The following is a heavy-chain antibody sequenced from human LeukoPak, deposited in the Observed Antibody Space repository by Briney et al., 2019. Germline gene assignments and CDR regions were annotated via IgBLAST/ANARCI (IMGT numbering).Heavy chain of an antibody. CDR3: AERGVVIRVILVGFHKEAYYFDS. CDR2: ISDSGGRT. CDR1: GITLSNYG. V-gene: IGHV3-23*01. Sequence: GGSLRLSCAVSGITLSNYGMSWVRQAQGKGLEWVAGISDSGGRTNYADSVTGRFTISRDNPKTTLYLQVNSLRAEDTAVYFCAERGVVIRVILVGFHKEAYYFDSWGQGALVTVPS. D-gene: IGHD3-22*01. J-gene: IGHJ4*02.